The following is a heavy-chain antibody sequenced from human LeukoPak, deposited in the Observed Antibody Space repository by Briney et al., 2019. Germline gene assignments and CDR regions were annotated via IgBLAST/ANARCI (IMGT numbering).Heavy chain of an antibody. Sequence: GGSLRLSCAASGFTFSNAWMSWVRQAPGKGLEWVGRIKRKTDGGTTDYAAPVKGRFTISRDDSKNTLYLQMNSLKTEDTAVYYCTTDPGYYYGAGSYYRLDYWGQGTLVTVSS. CDR3: TTDPGYYYGAGSYYRLDY. CDR2: IKRKTDGGTT. J-gene: IGHJ4*02. V-gene: IGHV3-15*01. D-gene: IGHD3-10*01. CDR1: GFTFSNAW.